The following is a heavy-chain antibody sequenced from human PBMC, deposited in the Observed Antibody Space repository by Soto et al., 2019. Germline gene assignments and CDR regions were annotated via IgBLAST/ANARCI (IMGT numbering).Heavy chain of an antibody. CDR1: GYTFTSYD. CDR2: MNPNSGNT. D-gene: IGHD4-17*01. CDR3: ARPHPFDYGDYNDYGMDV. V-gene: IGHV1-8*01. Sequence: GASVKVSCKASGYTFTSYDINWVRQATGQGLEWMGWMNPNSGNTGYAQKFQGRVTMTRNTSISTAYMELSSLRSEDTAVYYCARPHPFDYGDYNDYGMDVWGQGTTVTVSS. J-gene: IGHJ6*02.